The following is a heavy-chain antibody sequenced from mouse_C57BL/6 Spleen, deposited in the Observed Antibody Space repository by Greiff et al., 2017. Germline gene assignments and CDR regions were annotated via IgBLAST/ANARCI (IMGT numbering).Heavy chain of an antibody. CDR2: IHPNSGST. J-gene: IGHJ2*01. CDR3: ARLGNYYGSSSYYFDY. V-gene: IGHV1-64*01. D-gene: IGHD1-1*01. Sequence: QVQLQQPGAELVKPGASVKLSCKASGYTFTSYWMHWVKQRPGQGLEWIGMIHPNSGSTNYNEKFKSKATLTVDKSSSTAYMQLSSLTSEDSAVYYCARLGNYYGSSSYYFDYWGQGTTLTVSS. CDR1: GYTFTSYW.